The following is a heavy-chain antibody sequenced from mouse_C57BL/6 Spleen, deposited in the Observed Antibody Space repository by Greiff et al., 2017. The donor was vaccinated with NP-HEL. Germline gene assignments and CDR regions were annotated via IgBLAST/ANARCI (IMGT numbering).Heavy chain of an antibody. J-gene: IGHJ4*01. V-gene: IGHV1-15*01. Sequence: QVQLQQPGAELVRPGASVTLSCKASGYTFTDYEMHWVKQTPVHGLEWIGAIDPETGGTAYNQKFKGKATLTADKSSSTAYMALRSLTSEDSAVYYCTRWGYYGSSYAMDYWGQGTSVTVSS. CDR3: TRWGYYGSSYAMDY. D-gene: IGHD1-1*01. CDR1: GYTFTDYE. CDR2: IDPETGGT.